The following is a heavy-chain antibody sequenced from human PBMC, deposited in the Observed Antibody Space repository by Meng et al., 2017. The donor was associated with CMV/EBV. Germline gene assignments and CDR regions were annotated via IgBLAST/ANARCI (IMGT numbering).Heavy chain of an antibody. J-gene: IGHJ5*02. CDR3: AKVTLGYCRSTSCYPWFDP. V-gene: IGHV1-18*04. Sequence: ASVKVSCKASGYTFTGYYMHWVRQAPGQGLEWMGWISAYNGNTNYAQKLQGRVTMTTDTSTSTAYMELRSLRSDDTAVYYCAKVTLGYCRSTSCYPWFDPWGQGTLVTVSS. CDR2: ISAYNGNT. D-gene: IGHD2-2*01. CDR1: GYTFTGYY.